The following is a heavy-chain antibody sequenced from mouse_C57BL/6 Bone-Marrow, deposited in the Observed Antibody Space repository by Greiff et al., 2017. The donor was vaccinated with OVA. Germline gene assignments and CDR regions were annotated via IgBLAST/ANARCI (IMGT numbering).Heavy chain of an antibody. V-gene: IGHV5-12*01. CDR2: ISNGGGST. Sequence: EVQGVESGGGLVQPGGSLKLSCAASGFTFSDYYMYWVRQTPEKRLEWVAYISNGGGSTYYPDTVKGRFTISRDNAKNTLYLQMSRLKSEDTAMYYCARQRNYAMDYWGQGTSVTVSS. CDR3: ARQRNYAMDY. CDR1: GFTFSDYY. J-gene: IGHJ4*01.